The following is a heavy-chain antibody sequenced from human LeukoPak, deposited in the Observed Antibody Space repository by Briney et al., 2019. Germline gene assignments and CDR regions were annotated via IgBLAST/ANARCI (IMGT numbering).Heavy chain of an antibody. Sequence: SQTLSLTCTVSGGSISSGGYYWSWIRQPPGKGLDWIGYIYYSGSTNYNPSLKSRVTISVDTSKNQFSLNLRSVTAADTAVYYCARKPYSGAGYYYSYGMDVWGQGTTVTVSS. D-gene: IGHD6-19*01. CDR1: GGSISSGGYY. CDR3: ARKPYSGAGYYYSYGMDV. CDR2: IYYSGST. J-gene: IGHJ6*02. V-gene: IGHV4-61*08.